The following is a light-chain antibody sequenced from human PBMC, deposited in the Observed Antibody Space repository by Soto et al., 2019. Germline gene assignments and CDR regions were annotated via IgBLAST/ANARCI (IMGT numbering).Light chain of an antibody. CDR1: NSDVGTYNY. V-gene: IGLV2-14*01. CDR3: SSYSSTSTAV. Sequence: QSALTQPASVSGSPGQSITISCTGTNSDVGTYNYVSWFQQHPGKAPKLIIYEVSSRPSGVSNRFSASKSGNTASLTISGLQAEDVADYYCSSYSSTSTAVFGGGTKVTVL. CDR2: EVS. J-gene: IGLJ2*01.